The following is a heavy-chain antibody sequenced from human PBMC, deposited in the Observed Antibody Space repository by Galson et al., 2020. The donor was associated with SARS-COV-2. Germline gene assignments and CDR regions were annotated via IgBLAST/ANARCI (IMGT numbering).Heavy chain of an antibody. CDR2: ISLHNGNT. CDR3: AGVSGMVYGTYAFEV. V-gene: IGHV1-18*04. CDR1: GYTFTTYG. Sequence: ASVKVSCKASGYTFTTYGINWVRQAPGQGLEWMGRISLHNGNTDYADKFQGRVTMTTDTSTRTASMEVRTLRSDDTAVYFCAGVSGMVYGTYAFEVWGQGTLVTVSS. D-gene: IGHD2-8*01. J-gene: IGHJ3*01.